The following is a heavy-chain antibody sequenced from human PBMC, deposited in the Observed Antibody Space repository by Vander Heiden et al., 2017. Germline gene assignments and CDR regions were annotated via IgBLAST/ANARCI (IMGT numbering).Heavy chain of an antibody. CDR2: IYYSGTT. CDR1: GDSVSSAGYY. Sequence: QVQLQESGPGLVKPSQTLSLTCTVSGDSVSSAGYYWSWIRHHTGKGLDWIGYIYYSGTTYYNPSLQSRVTISLDTSKNQFSLMLSSVTAADTAVYYCARALSGSSWYGGYFDYWGQGTLVTVSS. V-gene: IGHV4-31*03. J-gene: IGHJ4*02. CDR3: ARALSGSSWYGGYFDY. D-gene: IGHD6-13*01.